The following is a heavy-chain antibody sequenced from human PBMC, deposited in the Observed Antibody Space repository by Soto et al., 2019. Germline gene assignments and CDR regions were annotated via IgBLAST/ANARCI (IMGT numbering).Heavy chain of an antibody. CDR3: ARNDYDYVWESPGGDAFDI. J-gene: IGHJ3*02. Sequence: SETLSLTCTVSGGSISSGDYYWNWIRQPPGKGLEWIGFIYNSGSTYYNPSLKSRVTISVDTSKNQFSLKLTSVTAADTAVYYCARNDYDYVWESPGGDAFDIWGQGTLLTVSS. V-gene: IGHV4-30-4*01. D-gene: IGHD3-16*01. CDR2: IYNSGST. CDR1: GGSISSGDYY.